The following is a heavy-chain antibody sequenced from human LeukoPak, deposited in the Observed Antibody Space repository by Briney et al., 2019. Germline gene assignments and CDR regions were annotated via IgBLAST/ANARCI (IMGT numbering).Heavy chain of an antibody. CDR3: ARVPCSGGSCVLNWFDP. CDR1: GYTFTSYY. Sequence: ASVKVSCKASGYTFTSYYMYWVRQAPGQGLEWMGIINPSGDNTNYAQKFQGRVTMTRDMSTTTVYMELSSLRSEDTAVYYCARVPCSGGSCVLNWFDPWGQGTLVTVSS. V-gene: IGHV1-46*01. CDR2: INPSGDNT. J-gene: IGHJ5*02. D-gene: IGHD2-15*01.